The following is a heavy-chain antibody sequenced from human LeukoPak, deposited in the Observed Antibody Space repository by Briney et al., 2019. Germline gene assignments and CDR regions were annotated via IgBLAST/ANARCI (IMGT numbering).Heavy chain of an antibody. J-gene: IGHJ5*02. D-gene: IGHD4-23*01. Sequence: SETLSLTCAVYGGSFSGYYWSWVRQPPGKGLEWIGEINHSGSTNYNPSLKSRVTISVDTSKNQFSLKLSSVTAADTAVYYCARVSVVTPDWFDPWGQGTLVTVSS. CDR3: ARVSVVTPDWFDP. CDR1: GGSFSGYY. CDR2: INHSGST. V-gene: IGHV4-34*01.